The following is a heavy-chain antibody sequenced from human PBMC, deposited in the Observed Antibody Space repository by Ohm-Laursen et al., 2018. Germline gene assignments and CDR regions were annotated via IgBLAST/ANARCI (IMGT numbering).Heavy chain of an antibody. CDR2: IKPNSGGT. Sequence: ASVKVSCNASGYTFTGYYMHWVRQAPGQGLEWMGWIKPNSGGTNYAQKFQGRVTMTRDTSISTDYMEVSSLTSDDTAVYYCARGLTRSAFDIWGQGTMVTVSS. J-gene: IGHJ3*02. CDR1: GYTFTGYY. CDR3: ARGLTRSAFDI. V-gene: IGHV1-2*02. D-gene: IGHD4/OR15-4a*01.